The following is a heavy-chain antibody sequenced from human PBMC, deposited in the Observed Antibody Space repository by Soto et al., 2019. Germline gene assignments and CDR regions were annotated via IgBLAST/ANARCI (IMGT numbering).Heavy chain of an antibody. Sequence: QVQLVQSGGEVKKPGASVKVSCKTSGYSFSTYGISWVRQAPGQGLEWMGWISVFNGNTNYARKVQDRVIISKDTSTSTAYMELGSLTSDDTAIYYCARGGSYGVDYWGQGTLVTVSS. CDR1: GYSFSTYG. J-gene: IGHJ4*02. CDR2: ISVFNGNT. D-gene: IGHD3-10*01. V-gene: IGHV1-18*01. CDR3: ARGGSYGVDY.